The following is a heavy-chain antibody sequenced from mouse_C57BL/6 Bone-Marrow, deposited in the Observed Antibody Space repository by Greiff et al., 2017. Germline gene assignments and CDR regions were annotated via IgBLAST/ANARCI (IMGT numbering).Heavy chain of an antibody. D-gene: IGHD2-1*01. CDR3: ARDPLYYGNYYAMDY. Sequence: VQLQQSGAELVKPGASVKLSCTASGFNIKDYYMHWVKQRTEQGLEWIGRIDPEDGETQYAPKFQGKATITEDTYSNTAYLQLSSLTSEDTAVYYCARDPLYYGNYYAMDYWGQGTSVTVSS. CDR2: IDPEDGET. CDR1: GFNIKDYY. V-gene: IGHV14-2*01. J-gene: IGHJ4*01.